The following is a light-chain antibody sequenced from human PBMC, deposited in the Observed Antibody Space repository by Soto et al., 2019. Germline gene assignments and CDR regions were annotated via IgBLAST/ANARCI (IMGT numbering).Light chain of an antibody. CDR2: DAS. CDR1: QSVSSY. V-gene: IGKV3-11*01. CDR3: EQRSNWPPRYT. Sequence: IVLTQSPATLSLSPGERATLSCRASQSVSSYLAWYQQKPGQAPRLVIYDASSRAAGIPARFSGSGSGTDYTLTISSLEPEDFAVYYCEQRSNWPPRYTFGQGTKLEIK. J-gene: IGKJ2*01.